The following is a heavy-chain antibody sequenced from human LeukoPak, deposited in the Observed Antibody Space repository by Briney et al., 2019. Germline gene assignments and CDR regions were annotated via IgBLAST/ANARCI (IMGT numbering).Heavy chain of an antibody. CDR3: ASGGGWVFFN. Sequence: PGGSLRLSCAASGFTFRSYAMSWVRQSPGRGLEWVAHINSDGSEKNYVDSVKGRFTISRDNARNSQFLQMNSLRAEDTAVYYCASGGGWVFFNWGQGTLVTVSS. J-gene: IGHJ4*02. D-gene: IGHD6-19*01. CDR2: INSDGSEK. CDR1: GFTFRSYA. V-gene: IGHV3-7*01.